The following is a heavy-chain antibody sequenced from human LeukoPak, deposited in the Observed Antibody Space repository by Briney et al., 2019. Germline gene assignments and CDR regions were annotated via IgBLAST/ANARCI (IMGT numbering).Heavy chain of an antibody. J-gene: IGHJ4*02. Sequence: PSETLSLTCTVSGGSISSSSYHWGWIRQPPGTGLEWIGSIYYSGSTYYNPSLKSRVTISVDTSKNQFSLKLSSVTAADTAVYYCARDGRFPPEVLPRYFDYWGQGTLVTVSS. D-gene: IGHD1-26*01. CDR2: IYYSGST. CDR3: ARDGRFPPEVLPRYFDY. V-gene: IGHV4-39*07. CDR1: GGSISSSSYH.